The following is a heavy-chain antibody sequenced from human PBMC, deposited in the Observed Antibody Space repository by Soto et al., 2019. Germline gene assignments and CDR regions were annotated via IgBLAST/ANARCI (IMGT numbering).Heavy chain of an antibody. Sequence: EVQLVESGGGLVQPGGSLRLSCAASGFTFSSYWMSWVRQAPGKGLEWVANIKQDGSEKYYVDSVKGRFTIARDNAKNSRYLQMNSLGGEDTAVYYCARGTVLDYWGQGTLVTVSS. CDR3: ARGTVLDY. CDR2: IKQDGSEK. D-gene: IGHD4-17*01. V-gene: IGHV3-7*01. J-gene: IGHJ4*02. CDR1: GFTFSSYW.